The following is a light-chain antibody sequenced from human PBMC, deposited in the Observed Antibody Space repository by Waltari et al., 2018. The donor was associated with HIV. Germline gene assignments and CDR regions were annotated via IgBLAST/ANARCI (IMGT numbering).Light chain of an antibody. J-gene: IGLJ1*01. V-gene: IGLV1-47*01. CDR1: SSTIETDN. CDR2: KNF. Sequence: QSFLTQPPSASGTPGQTGTISCSGSSSTIETDNVYWYQQLPGMTPKLLIYKNFLRPSGVPDRFAASKSGTSASLTISGLRSADEADYYCVGWDSSLSAYVFGAGTKVAVL. CDR3: VGWDSSLSAYV.